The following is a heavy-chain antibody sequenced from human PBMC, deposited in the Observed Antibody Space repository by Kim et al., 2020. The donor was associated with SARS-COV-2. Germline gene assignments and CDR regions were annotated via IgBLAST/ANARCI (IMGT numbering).Heavy chain of an antibody. D-gene: IGHD1-1*01. V-gene: IGHV3-21*01. J-gene: IGHJ4*02. CDR3: AREDVHQGFDY. Sequence: YHADSVKGRFTSSRDNAKNSLHLQMNSLRAEDTAVYYCAREDVHQGFDYWGQGILVTVSS.